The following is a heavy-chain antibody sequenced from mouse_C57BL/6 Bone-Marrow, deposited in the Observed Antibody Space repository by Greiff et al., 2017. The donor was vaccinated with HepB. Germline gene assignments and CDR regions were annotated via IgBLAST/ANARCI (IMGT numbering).Heavy chain of an antibody. CDR2: ISNGGGST. V-gene: IGHV5-12*01. D-gene: IGHD1-1*01. Sequence: EVKVVESGGGLVQPGGSLKLSCAASGFTFSDYYMYWVRQTPEKRLEWVAYISNGGGSTYYPDTVKGRFTISRDNAKNTLYLQMSRLKSEDTAMYYCARGHYYGSILDYWGQGTTLTVSS. J-gene: IGHJ2*01. CDR3: ARGHYYGSILDY. CDR1: GFTFSDYY.